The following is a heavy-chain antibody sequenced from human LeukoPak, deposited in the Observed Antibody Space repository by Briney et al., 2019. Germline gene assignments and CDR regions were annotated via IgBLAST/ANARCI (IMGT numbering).Heavy chain of an antibody. CDR2: IYYSGST. J-gene: IGHJ6*03. D-gene: IGHD2-15*01. V-gene: IGHV4-39*01. Sequence: SETLSLTCTVSGGSISSSSYYWGWIRQPPGKGLEWIGSIYYSGSTYYNPSLKSRVTISVDTSKNQFSLKLSSVTAADTAVYYCARRSGYSSGYYYYYYYMDVWGKGTTVTVSS. CDR1: GGSISSSSYY. CDR3: ARRSGYSSGYYYYYYYMDV.